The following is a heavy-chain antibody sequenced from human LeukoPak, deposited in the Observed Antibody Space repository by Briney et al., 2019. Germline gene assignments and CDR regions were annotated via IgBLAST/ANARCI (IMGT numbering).Heavy chain of an antibody. Sequence: GGSLRLSCAASGFTFSNYEMNWVRQAPGKGLEWISFITRSGTTIYYADSVRGRFTISRDNAKNSLYLQMNSLRAEDTAVYYCAPGIHYYDNDGYYGLFDYWGQGSLVSVSS. CDR1: GFTFSNYE. CDR2: ITRSGTTI. J-gene: IGHJ4*02. D-gene: IGHD3-22*01. V-gene: IGHV3-48*03. CDR3: APGIHYYDNDGYYGLFDY.